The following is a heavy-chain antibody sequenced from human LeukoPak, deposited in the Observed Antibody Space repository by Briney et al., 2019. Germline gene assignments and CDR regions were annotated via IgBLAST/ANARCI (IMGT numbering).Heavy chain of an antibody. V-gene: IGHV4-34*01. Sequence: PSETLSLTCAVNGGSLSGLSWNWIRQSPGKGLESIGEINENGRTDYNTSLKNRVTISVDTSKNQFSLKLTSVTAADTAVYFCGNRPDMSCRGGYCHVIDYWGPGTLVTVSS. CDR3: GNRPDMSCRGGYCHVIDY. J-gene: IGHJ4*02. D-gene: IGHD2-21*02. CDR1: GGSLSGLS. CDR2: INENGRT.